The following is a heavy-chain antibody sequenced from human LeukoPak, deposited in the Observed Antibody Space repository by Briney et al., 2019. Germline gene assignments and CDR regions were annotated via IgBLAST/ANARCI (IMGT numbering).Heavy chain of an antibody. D-gene: IGHD1-26*01. CDR3: LWDDKTLFAY. J-gene: IGHJ4*02. V-gene: IGHV3-15*01. CDR2: IKSKPSGGTT. Sequence: SLRLSCAPSGFTFTYAWTSWVRHAPAKGLEWVGRIKSKPSGGTTDYGTPVKGRFSISRDDSKNTLYLQMNSLKTEDTDVYSCLWDDKTLFAYWGQGTLVIVSS. CDR1: GFTFTYAW.